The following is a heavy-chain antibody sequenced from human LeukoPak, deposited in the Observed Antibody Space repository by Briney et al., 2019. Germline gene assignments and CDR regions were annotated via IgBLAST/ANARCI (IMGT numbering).Heavy chain of an antibody. J-gene: IGHJ4*02. CDR1: GFTFSSYW. V-gene: IGHV3-7*01. CDR2: IKRDGSEK. D-gene: IGHD3-3*01. CDR3: ARDKGYYDFWSGFDY. Sequence: PGGSLRLSCAASGFTFSSYWMSWVRQAPGKGLEWVANIKRDGSEKYYVDSVEGRFIISRDNAKNSLYLQMNSLRAEDTAVYYCARDKGYYDFWSGFDYWGQGTQVTVSS.